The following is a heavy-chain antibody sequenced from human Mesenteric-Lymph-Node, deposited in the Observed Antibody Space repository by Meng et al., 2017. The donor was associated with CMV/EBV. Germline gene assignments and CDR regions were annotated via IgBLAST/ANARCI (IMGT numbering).Heavy chain of an antibody. D-gene: IGHD2-2*01. CDR2: INMDGSST. Sequence: GFPFRHYGLSWVRPVPGEGLVWVSRINMDGSSTSYADSVKGRFTISRDNAKNTLYLQMNSLRAEDTAVYYCARRVVPAASGYYFDYWGQGTLVTVSS. CDR1: GFPFRHYG. J-gene: IGHJ4*02. CDR3: ARRVVPAASGYYFDY. V-gene: IGHV3-74*01.